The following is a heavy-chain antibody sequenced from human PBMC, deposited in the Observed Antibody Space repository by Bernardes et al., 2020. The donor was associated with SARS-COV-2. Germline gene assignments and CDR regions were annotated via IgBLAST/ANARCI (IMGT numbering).Heavy chain of an antibody. J-gene: IGHJ6*02. D-gene: IGHD3-3*01. Sequence: ETLSLTFTVSGGSISSYYWSWIRQPPGKGLEWIGYIYYSGSTNYNPSLKSRVTISVDTSKNQFSLKLSSVTAADTAVYYCARQDIGAIFGVVITPAGMDVWGQGTTVTVSS. V-gene: IGHV4-59*08. CDR3: ARQDIGAIFGVVITPAGMDV. CDR2: IYYSGST. CDR1: GGSISSYY.